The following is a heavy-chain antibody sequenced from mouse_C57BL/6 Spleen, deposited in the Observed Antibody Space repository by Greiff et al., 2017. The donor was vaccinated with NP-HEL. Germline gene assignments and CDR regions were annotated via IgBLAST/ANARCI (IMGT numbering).Heavy chain of an antibody. V-gene: IGHV1-5*01. Sequence: EVQLQQSGTVLARPGASVKMSCKTSGYTFTSYWMHWVKQRPGQGLEWIGALYPGNSDTSYNQKFKGKAKLTAVTSASTAYMELSSLTNEDSAVYYCTREIYYDYDGSLFDYWGQGTTLTVSS. CDR1: GYTFTSYW. J-gene: IGHJ2*01. CDR2: LYPGNSDT. D-gene: IGHD2-4*01. CDR3: TREIYYDYDGSLFDY.